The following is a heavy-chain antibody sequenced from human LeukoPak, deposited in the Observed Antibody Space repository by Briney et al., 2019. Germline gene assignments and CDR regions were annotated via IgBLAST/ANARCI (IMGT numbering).Heavy chain of an antibody. J-gene: IGHJ3*01. D-gene: IGHD1-26*01. V-gene: IGHV1-46*01. Sequence: ASVKVSCKASGYSFISYYEQWVRQAPGQGLEWMGVINPSGGFTKYAQKFQGRVTMTRDTSTSTVYMELSSLRSDDTAVYYCARDKKVGAGNVFDFWGHGTMVTVSS. CDR2: INPSGGFT. CDR3: ARDKKVGAGNVFDF. CDR1: GYSFISYY.